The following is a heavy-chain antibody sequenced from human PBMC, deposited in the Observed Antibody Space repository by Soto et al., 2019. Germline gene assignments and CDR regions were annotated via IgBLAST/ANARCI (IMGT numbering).Heavy chain of an antibody. D-gene: IGHD2-2*01. J-gene: IGHJ3*02. CDR1: GFTFSSYG. V-gene: IGHV3-23*01. CDR3: AKFYCISTMCQAPAAKSTGGFEI. Sequence: EPQLLESGGGLGHPGGSLRLSCAASGFTFSSYGMRWVRQAPGKGLVWVAAISGSGVSTYDADSVRGRSTISRDNSKKTVDLQMNSLRAEDTAVYYCAKFYCISTMCQAPAAKSTGGFEIWGQGTLVTVSS. CDR2: ISGSGVST.